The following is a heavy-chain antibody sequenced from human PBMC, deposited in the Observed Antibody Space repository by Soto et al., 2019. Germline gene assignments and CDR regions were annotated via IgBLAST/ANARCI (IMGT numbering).Heavy chain of an antibody. Sequence: PGESLKISCKGSGYSFTSYWISWVRQMPWKGLEWMGRIDPSDSYTNYSPSFQGHVTISADKSISTAYLQWSSLKASDTAMYYCARHPIKYYDFWSGSANWFDPWGQGTLVTVSS. J-gene: IGHJ5*02. D-gene: IGHD3-3*01. V-gene: IGHV5-10-1*01. CDR2: IDPSDSYT. CDR1: GYSFTSYW. CDR3: ARHPIKYYDFWSGSANWFDP.